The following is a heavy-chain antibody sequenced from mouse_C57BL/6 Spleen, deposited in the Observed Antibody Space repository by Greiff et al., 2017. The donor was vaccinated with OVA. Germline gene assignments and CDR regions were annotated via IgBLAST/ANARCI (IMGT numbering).Heavy chain of an antibody. D-gene: IGHD2-2*01. CDR3: ARERLRGYFDV. J-gene: IGHJ1*03. CDR2: IHPNSGST. Sequence: QVQLQQPGAELVKPGASVKLSCKASGYTFTSYWMHWVKQRPGQGLEWIGMIHPNSGSTNYNEKFKSKATLTVDKSSSTAYMQLSSLTSEDSAVYYCARERLRGYFDVWGTGTTVTVSS. V-gene: IGHV1-64*01. CDR1: GYTFTSYW.